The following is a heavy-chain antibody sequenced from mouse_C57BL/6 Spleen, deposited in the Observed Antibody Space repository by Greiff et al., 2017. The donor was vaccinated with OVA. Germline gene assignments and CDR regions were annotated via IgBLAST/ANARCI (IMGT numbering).Heavy chain of an antibody. CDR1: GFNIKDDY. V-gene: IGHV14-4*01. Sequence: EVQLQQSGAELVRPGASVKLSCTASGFNIKDDYMHWVKQRPEQGLEWIGWIDPENGDTEYASKFQGKATITADTSSNTAYLQLSSLTSEDTAVYYCTTKYYGSSWYFEVWGTGTTVTVSS. D-gene: IGHD1-1*01. CDR3: TTKYYGSSWYFEV. CDR2: IDPENGDT. J-gene: IGHJ1*03.